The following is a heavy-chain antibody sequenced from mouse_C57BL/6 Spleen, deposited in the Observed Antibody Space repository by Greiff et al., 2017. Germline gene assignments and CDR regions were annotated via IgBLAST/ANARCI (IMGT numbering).Heavy chain of an antibody. V-gene: IGHV5-17*01. D-gene: IGHD2-2*01. CDR2: ISSGSSTI. Sequence: EVKLVESGGGLVKPGGSLKLSCAASGFTFSDYGMHWVRQAPEKGLEWVAYISSGSSTIYYADTVKGRFTISRDNAKNTLFLQMTSLRSEDTAMYYCARKIYYGYDEIYYYAMDYWGQGTSVTVSS. J-gene: IGHJ4*01. CDR1: GFTFSDYG. CDR3: ARKIYYGYDEIYYYAMDY.